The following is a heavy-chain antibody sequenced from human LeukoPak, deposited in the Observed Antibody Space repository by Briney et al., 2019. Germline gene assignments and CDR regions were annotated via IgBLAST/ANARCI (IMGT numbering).Heavy chain of an antibody. J-gene: IGHJ4*02. V-gene: IGHV3-23*01. D-gene: IGHD6-6*01. CDR3: AKTRGYFDY. CDR2: ITASGDDT. Sequence: GGSLRLSCAASGFTFTTYAMTWVRQAPGKGLEWVSVITASGDDTNSADSVKGRFTISRDTSKNTLYLQMNSLRAEDTAVYYCAKTRGYFDYWGQGTLVTVSS. CDR1: GFTFTTYA.